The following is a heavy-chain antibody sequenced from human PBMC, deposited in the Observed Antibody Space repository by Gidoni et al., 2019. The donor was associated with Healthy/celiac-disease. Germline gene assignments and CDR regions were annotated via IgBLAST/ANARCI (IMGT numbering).Heavy chain of an antibody. Sequence: EVQLVESGGGLIQPGGSLRLSCAASGFTVSSNYMSWVRQAPGKGLEWVSVIYSGGSTYYADSVKGRFTISRDNSKNTLYLQMNSLRAEDTAVYYCARVSGGAGYCSSTSCFDAFDIWGQGTMVTVSS. CDR2: IYSGGST. V-gene: IGHV3-53*01. CDR3: ARVSGGAGYCSSTSCFDAFDI. J-gene: IGHJ3*02. D-gene: IGHD2-2*01. CDR1: GFTVSSNY.